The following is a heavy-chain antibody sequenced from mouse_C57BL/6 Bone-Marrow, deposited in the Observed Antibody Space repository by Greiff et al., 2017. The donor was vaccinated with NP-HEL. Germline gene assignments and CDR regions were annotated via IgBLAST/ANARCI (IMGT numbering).Heavy chain of an antibody. V-gene: IGHV5-15*01. CDR3: ARPIYYYGSSTPFAY. D-gene: IGHD1-1*01. Sequence: EVMLVESGGGLVQPGGSLKLSCAASGFTFSDYGMAWVRHAPRKGPEWVAFISNLAYSIYYADPVTGRFTISRENAKNTLDLEMSSLRSEDTAMYYCARPIYYYGSSTPFAYWGQGTLVTVSA. J-gene: IGHJ3*01. CDR2: ISNLAYSI. CDR1: GFTFSDYG.